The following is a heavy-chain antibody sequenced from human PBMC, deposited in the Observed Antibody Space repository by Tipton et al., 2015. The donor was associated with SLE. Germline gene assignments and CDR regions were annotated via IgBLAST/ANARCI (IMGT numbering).Heavy chain of an antibody. CDR2: IYYSGST. Sequence: TLSLTCAVYGGSFSGYYWSWIRQHPGKGLEWIGYIYYSGSTYYNPSLKSRVTISVDTSKNQFSLKLNSVTAADTAVYYCAREWQQLWYFDLWGRGTLVTVSS. D-gene: IGHD6-13*01. V-gene: IGHV4-31*11. J-gene: IGHJ2*01. CDR3: AREWQQLWYFDL. CDR1: GGSFSGYY.